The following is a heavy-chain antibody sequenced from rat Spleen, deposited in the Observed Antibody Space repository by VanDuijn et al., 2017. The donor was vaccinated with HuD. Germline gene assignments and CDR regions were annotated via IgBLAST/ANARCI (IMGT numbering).Heavy chain of an antibody. V-gene: IGHV2-13*01. J-gene: IGHJ4*01. D-gene: IGHD1-11*01. CDR3: TRRYGGYVMDA. CDR1: GFSLTSYD. Sequence: QVQLKESGPGLVQPSQTLSLTCTVSGFSLTSYDMHWVRQPPGKGLEWMGVIWGNGNTHYNSALKSRLSISRDTSKSQVFLKMNSLQTEDTAIYFCTRRYGGYVMDAWGQGASVTVSS. CDR2: IWGNGNT.